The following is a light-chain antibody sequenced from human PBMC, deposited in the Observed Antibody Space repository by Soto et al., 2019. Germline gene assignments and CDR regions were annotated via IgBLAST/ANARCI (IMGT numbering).Light chain of an antibody. V-gene: IGKV3-15*01. J-gene: IGKJ4*01. CDR3: QQYNNWPLT. CDR1: QSVRSN. CDR2: VAS. Sequence: EIVMTQSPATLSVSPGERATLSCRASQSVRSNLAWYQQKPGQTPSLLIYVASTRATGIPARFTGSGSGTEFTLTISSLQSEDFAMYYCQQYNNWPLTFGGGTKVEIK.